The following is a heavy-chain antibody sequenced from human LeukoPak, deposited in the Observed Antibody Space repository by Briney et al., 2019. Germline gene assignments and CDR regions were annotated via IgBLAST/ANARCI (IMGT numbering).Heavy chain of an antibody. CDR2: INHSGST. J-gene: IGHJ4*02. Sequence: SETLSLTCAVYGGSFSGYYWSWIRQPPGKGLEWIGEINHSGSTNYNPSLKSRVTISVDTSKNQFSLKLSSVTAADTAVYYCARTRFPNYYDSSGQNTYFDYWGQGTLVTVPS. CDR3: ARTRFPNYYDSSGQNTYFDY. CDR1: GGSFSGYY. V-gene: IGHV4-34*01. D-gene: IGHD3-22*01.